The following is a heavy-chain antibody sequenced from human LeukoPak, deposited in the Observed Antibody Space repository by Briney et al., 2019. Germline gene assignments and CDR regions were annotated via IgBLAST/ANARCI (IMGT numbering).Heavy chain of an antibody. CDR2: ILYDGSNK. Sequence: PGGSLRLSCAASGFTFSSYGMHWVRQAPGKGLEWVAFILYDGSNKYYADSVKGRFTISRDNSKNTLYLQMNSLRAEDTAVYYCAKVGFGELEGGMDYWGQGTLVTVSS. CDR3: AKVGFGELEGGMDY. J-gene: IGHJ4*02. CDR1: GFTFSSYG. V-gene: IGHV3-30*02. D-gene: IGHD3-10*01.